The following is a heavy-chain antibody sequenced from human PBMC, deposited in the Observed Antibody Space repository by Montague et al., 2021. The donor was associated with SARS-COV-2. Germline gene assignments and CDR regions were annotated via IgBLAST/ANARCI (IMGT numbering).Heavy chain of an antibody. CDR3: ARLYDSSSYYYGMTS. CDR2: IYYSGST. J-gene: IGHJ6*02. V-gene: IGHV4-39*01. Sequence: SETLSLTCTVSGGSISSSSYYWGWIRQPPGKGLEWIGSIYYSGSTYYNPSLKSRVTISVDTSKNQFSLKLSSVTAADTAVYYCARLYDSSSYYYGMTSGAKGPRSPSP. D-gene: IGHD5/OR15-5a*01. CDR1: GGSISSSSYY.